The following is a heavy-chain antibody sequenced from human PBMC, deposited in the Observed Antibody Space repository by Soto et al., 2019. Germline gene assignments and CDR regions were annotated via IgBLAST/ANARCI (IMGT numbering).Heavy chain of an antibody. D-gene: IGHD2-15*01. J-gene: IGHJ4*02. CDR3: TRRYCSGGGCYSDFDY. CDR1: GFTLSGFD. Sequence: EVQLVESGGGLVQPGGSLKLSCAASGFTLSGFDIHWVRQASGEGLEWVGRIKTKVESYATELAASVKGRFTISRDDPKNTAYREMNSVKTEDTAVYYCTRRYCSGGGCYSDFDYWGQGALVTVSS. CDR2: IKTKVESYAT. V-gene: IGHV3-73*01.